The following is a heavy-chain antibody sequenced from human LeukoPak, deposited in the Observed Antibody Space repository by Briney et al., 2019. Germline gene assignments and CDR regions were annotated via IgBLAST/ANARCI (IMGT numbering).Heavy chain of an antibody. CDR2: ISSSSSYI. J-gene: IGHJ4*02. D-gene: IGHD5-12*01. CDR3: ARDPLSSGYDYAGY. CDR1: GFTFSSYS. V-gene: IGHV3-21*01. Sequence: PGGSLRLSCAASGFTFSSYSMNWVRQAPGKGLEWVSSISSSSSYIYYADSVKGRFTISRDNAKNSLYLQMNSLRAEDTAVYYCARDPLSSGYDYAGYWGQGTLVTVSS.